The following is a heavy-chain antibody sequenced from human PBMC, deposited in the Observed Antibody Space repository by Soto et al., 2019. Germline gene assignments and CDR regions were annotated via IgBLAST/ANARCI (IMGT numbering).Heavy chain of an antibody. J-gene: IGHJ6*02. CDR3: ARWGARIPIVRGVLNYGMDV. D-gene: IGHD3-10*01. V-gene: IGHV4-34*01. CDR2: INHSGST. Sequence: SETLSLTCAVYGGSFSGYYWSWIRQPPGKGLEWIGEINHSGSTNYNPSLKSRVTISVDTSKNQFSLKLSSVTAADTAVYYCARWGARIPIVRGVLNYGMDVWGQGTTVTVSS. CDR1: GGSFSGYY.